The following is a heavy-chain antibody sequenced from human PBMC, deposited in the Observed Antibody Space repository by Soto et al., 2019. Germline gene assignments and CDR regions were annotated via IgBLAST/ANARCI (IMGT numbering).Heavy chain of an antibody. CDR3: GGQLRDLALGMDV. Sequence: SETLSLTCTVSGASISSYYWSWIRQPPGRGLEWLGYVYSTGSPDYNPSLKSRFTISVDTSKNQFSLKVTSVTAADTAVYYCGGQLRDLALGMDVWGQGTTATVSS. D-gene: IGHD5-12*01. J-gene: IGHJ6*02. CDR2: VYSTGSP. V-gene: IGHV4-59*01. CDR1: GASISSYY.